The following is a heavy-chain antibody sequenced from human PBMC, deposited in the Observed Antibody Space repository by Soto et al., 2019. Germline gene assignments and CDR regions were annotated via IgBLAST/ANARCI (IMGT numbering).Heavy chain of an antibody. CDR3: AKDRLVFWSGLRTSNWLDP. J-gene: IGHJ5*02. D-gene: IGHD3-3*01. CDR2: ISGGIGIT. V-gene: IGHV3-23*01. CDR1: GCTFITYA. Sequence: GRAVRISGAGSGCTFITYAMTWVREIPGKWLEGFSTISGGIGITFYADSVKGRFTISRDNSKNTLYLQMNSLRAEDTAVYYCAKDRLVFWSGLRTSNWLDPWGQGTLVTVSS.